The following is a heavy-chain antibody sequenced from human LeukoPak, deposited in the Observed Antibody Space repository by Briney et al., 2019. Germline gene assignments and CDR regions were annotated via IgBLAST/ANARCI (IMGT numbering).Heavy chain of an antibody. D-gene: IGHD3-22*01. CDR1: GYTLTELS. J-gene: IGHJ3*02. V-gene: IGHV1-24*01. Sequence: GASVKVSCKVSGYTLTELSMHWVRQAPGKGLEWMGGFDPEGGETIYAQKFQGRVTMTEDTSTDTAYMELSSLRSEDTAVYYCATPSPTYYYDSSGSPDAFDIWGQGTMVTVSS. CDR2: FDPEGGET. CDR3: ATPSPTYYYDSSGSPDAFDI.